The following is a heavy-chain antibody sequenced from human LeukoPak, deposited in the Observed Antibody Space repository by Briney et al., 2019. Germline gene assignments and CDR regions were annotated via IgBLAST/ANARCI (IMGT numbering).Heavy chain of an antibody. CDR2: ISSSSSTI. V-gene: IGHV3-48*01. D-gene: IGHD3-10*01. J-gene: IGHJ5*02. CDR1: GFSFSSYS. CDR3: ARGASGIGGIRFDP. Sequence: GGSLRLSCAASGFSFSSYSMNWARQSPGKGLEWDSYISSSSSTIPYADSVKGRFTISRDNAKNSLYLQMNSLRAEDTAVYYCARGASGIGGIRFDPWGQGTLVTVSS.